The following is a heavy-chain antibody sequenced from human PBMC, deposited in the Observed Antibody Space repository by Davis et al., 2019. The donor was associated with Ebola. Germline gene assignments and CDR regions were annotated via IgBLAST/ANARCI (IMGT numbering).Heavy chain of an antibody. J-gene: IGHJ4*02. Sequence: MPSETLSLTCAVYGGSFSGYYWSWIRQPPGKGLEWIGEINHSGSTNYNPSLKSRVTISVDTSKNQFSLKLSSVTAADTAVYYCARGRRCTNGVCYTRLNSHFDYWGQGTLVTVSS. V-gene: IGHV4-34*01. CDR2: INHSGST. CDR3: ARGRRCTNGVCYTRLNSHFDY. CDR1: GGSFSGYY. D-gene: IGHD2-8*01.